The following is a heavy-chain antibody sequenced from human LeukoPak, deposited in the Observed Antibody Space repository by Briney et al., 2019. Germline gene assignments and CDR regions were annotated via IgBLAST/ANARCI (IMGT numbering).Heavy chain of an antibody. J-gene: IGHJ4*02. CDR3: ARAQTTGFGESIDY. Sequence: ASVKVSCKTSGYTFTSYGVSWVRQAPGQGLEWMGWISVYNGNTIYAEKLQGRVTVTTDTSTTTAYMELRSLRSDDTAVYYCARAQTTGFGESIDYWGQGALVTVSS. V-gene: IGHV1-18*01. D-gene: IGHD3-10*01. CDR1: GYTFTSYG. CDR2: ISVYNGNT.